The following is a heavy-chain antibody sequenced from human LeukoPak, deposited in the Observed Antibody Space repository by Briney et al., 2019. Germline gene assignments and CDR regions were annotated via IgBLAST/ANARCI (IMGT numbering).Heavy chain of an antibody. J-gene: IGHJ4*02. Sequence: ASVKVSCKASGGTFSSYAISWVRQAPGQGLEWMGRIIPILGIANYAQKFQGRVTITADKSTSTAYMKLSSLRSEDTAVYYCARDLLYDSSGSDYWGQGTLVTVSS. D-gene: IGHD3-22*01. CDR2: IIPILGIA. CDR3: ARDLLYDSSGSDY. V-gene: IGHV1-69*04. CDR1: GGTFSSYA.